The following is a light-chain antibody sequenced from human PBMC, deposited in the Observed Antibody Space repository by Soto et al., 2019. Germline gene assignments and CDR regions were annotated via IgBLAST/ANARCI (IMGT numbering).Light chain of an antibody. CDR1: SGHSSYA. CDR3: QTWGTGIRV. J-gene: IGLJ2*01. Sequence: QPVLTQSPSASASLGASVKLTCTLSSGHSSYAIAWHQQQPEKGPRYLMHLNSDGSHNKGAGIPDRLSGSSSGAERYLTISSLQSEDEADYYCQTWGTGIRVFGGGTKVTVL. V-gene: IGLV4-69*01. CDR2: LNSDGSH.